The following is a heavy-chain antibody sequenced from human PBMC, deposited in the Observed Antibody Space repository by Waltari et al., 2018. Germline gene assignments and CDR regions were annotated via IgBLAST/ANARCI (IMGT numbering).Heavy chain of an antibody. J-gene: IGHJ6*02. D-gene: IGHD3-9*01. CDR2: IYHGGST. CDR1: AYSISSGYY. CDR3: AREAYYDILAGFVDYYYYYGMDV. V-gene: IGHV4-38-2*02. Sequence: QVQLQESGPGLVKPSETLSLTCAVSAYSISSGYYWGWLRQPHGSGLAWIGSIYHGGSTYYNPSLKSRVTISVDAAKNQFSLKLSSVTAADTAVYYCAREAYYDILAGFVDYYYYYGMDVWGQGTTVTVSS.